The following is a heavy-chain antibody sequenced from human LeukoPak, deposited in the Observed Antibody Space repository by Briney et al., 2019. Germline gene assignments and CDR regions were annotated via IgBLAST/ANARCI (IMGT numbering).Heavy chain of an antibody. CDR3: ARDYSSSSFRVMDYYYLDV. CDR2: IYTGGST. Sequence: SETLSLTCTVSGGSINSYYWTWIRQPAGKGLEWIGRIYTGGSTNYNPSLESRVTMSVDTSKNQFSLKLNSVTAADTAVYYCARDYSSSSFRVMDYYYLDVWGKGTTVTVSS. J-gene: IGHJ6*03. V-gene: IGHV4-4*07. D-gene: IGHD6-6*01. CDR1: GGSINSYY.